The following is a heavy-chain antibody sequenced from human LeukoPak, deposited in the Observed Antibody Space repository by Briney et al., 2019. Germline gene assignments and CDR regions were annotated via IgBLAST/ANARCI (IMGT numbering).Heavy chain of an antibody. CDR3: AKDRHTVTTFDY. Sequence: PGGSLRLSCAASGFTFSSFGVHWVRQAPGKGLEWVAVISYDGRNEYYADSVKGRFTISRDNSKNTVYLQMNSLRPEDTAVYYCAKDRHTVTTFDYWGQGTLVTVSS. CDR2: ISYDGRNE. J-gene: IGHJ4*02. CDR1: GFTFSSFG. D-gene: IGHD4-11*01. V-gene: IGHV3-30*18.